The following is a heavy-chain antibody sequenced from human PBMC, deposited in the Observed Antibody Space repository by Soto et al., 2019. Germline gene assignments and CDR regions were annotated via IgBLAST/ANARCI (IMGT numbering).Heavy chain of an antibody. V-gene: IGHV3-23*01. J-gene: IGHJ4*02. Sequence: EVQLLESGGGLVQPGGSLRLSCAASGFTFSSYAMSWVRQAPGKGLEWVSVISGSGGSTYYADSVKGRFTISRDNSKNTLYLQMNSLRAEDTAVYYCAKARPSASGIPDYFDYWGQGTLVTVSS. CDR1: GFTFSSYA. D-gene: IGHD3-10*01. CDR2: ISGSGGST. CDR3: AKARPSASGIPDYFDY.